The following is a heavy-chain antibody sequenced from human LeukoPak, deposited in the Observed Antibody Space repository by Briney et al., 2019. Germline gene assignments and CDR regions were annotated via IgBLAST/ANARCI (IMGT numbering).Heavy chain of an antibody. V-gene: IGHV3-23*01. CDR1: GFTLSTYA. Sequence: QPGGSLRLSCAASGFTLSTYAMSWVRQAPGKGLEWVSTISGSGANTYYADSVRGRFTISRDNSKNTLYLHMNSLRAEDTAVYCCANERAGDTNPYYFDYWGQGTLVAVSS. CDR2: ISGSGANT. D-gene: IGHD2-21*01. J-gene: IGHJ4*02. CDR3: ANERAGDTNPYYFDY.